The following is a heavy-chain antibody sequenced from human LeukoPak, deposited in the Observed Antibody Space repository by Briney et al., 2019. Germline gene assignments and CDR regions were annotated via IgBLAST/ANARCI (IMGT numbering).Heavy chain of an antibody. D-gene: IGHD3-10*01. CDR1: GGSIRGYY. V-gene: IGHV4-59*01. Sequence: SETLSLTCNVSGGSIRGYYWSWIRQPPGKGLEWIGYIYSSGSTNYNPSLKSRVTMSVNTSKNQFSLKVSSVTAADTAVYYCARVFDSGSQAYFYYMDVWGKGTTVTISS. CDR3: ARVFDSGSQAYFYYMDV. CDR2: IYSSGST. J-gene: IGHJ6*03.